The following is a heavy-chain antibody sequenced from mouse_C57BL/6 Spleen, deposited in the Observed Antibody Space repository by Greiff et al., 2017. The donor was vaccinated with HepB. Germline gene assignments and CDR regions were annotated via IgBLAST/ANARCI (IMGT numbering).Heavy chain of an antibody. V-gene: IGHV1-74*01. CDR2: IHPSDSDT. CDR1: GYTFTSYW. CDR3: AIAAGYDYPFAY. D-gene: IGHD2-4*01. J-gene: IGHJ3*01. Sequence: VQLQQPGAELVKPGASVKVSCKASGYTFTSYWMHWVKQRPGQGLEWIGRIHPSDSDTNYNQKFKGKATLTVDKSSSTAYMQLSSLTSEDSAVYYWAIAAGYDYPFAYWGQGTLVTVSA.